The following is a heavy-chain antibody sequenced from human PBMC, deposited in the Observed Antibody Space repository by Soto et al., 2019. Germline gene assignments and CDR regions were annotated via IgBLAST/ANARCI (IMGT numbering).Heavy chain of an antibody. CDR2: IYHSGST. CDR1: GDSISRSNW. CDR3: ARVVGGIGYGLDV. Sequence: QVELQQSGPGLVKPSGTLALICVISGDSISRSNWWYWVRQSPGTGLEWIGEIYHSGSTKYNPSLKSRVTISVDVSKNQFSLKLSSVTAADSAVYYCARVVGGIGYGLDVCGQGTTVTVSS. V-gene: IGHV4-4*02. D-gene: IGHD6-19*01. J-gene: IGHJ6*02.